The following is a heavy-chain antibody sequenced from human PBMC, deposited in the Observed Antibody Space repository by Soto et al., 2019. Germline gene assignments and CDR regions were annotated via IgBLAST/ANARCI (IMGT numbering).Heavy chain of an antibody. D-gene: IGHD3-3*01. J-gene: IGHJ6*04. CDR2: ISSSSSYI. CDR3: ATPPGLRFFASA. CDR1: GFTFSSYS. Sequence: GGSLRLSCAASGFTFSSYSMNWVRQAPGKGLEWVSSISSSSSYIYYADSVKGRFTISRDKAKNSLYLQMNSLRAEDTAVYYCATPPGLRFFASAWGKGTTVTVSS. V-gene: IGHV3-21*01.